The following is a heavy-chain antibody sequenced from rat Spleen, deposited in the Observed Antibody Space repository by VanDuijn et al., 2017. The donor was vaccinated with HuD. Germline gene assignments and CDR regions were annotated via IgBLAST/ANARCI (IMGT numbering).Heavy chain of an antibody. CDR2: LSTGGGNT. J-gene: IGHJ2*01. CDR1: GFTYSNYV. D-gene: IGHD4-1*01. Sequence: EVQLVESGGGLVQPGRSLKLSCAASGFTYSNYVMAWVRQAPTKGLEWVASLSTGGGNTYYQDPVKCRFTISRDNAKNTLYQQMDSLRSEDTATYYCAKDIDMGWNYFDYWGQGVMVTVSS. CDR3: AKDIDMGWNYFDY. V-gene: IGHV5S13*01.